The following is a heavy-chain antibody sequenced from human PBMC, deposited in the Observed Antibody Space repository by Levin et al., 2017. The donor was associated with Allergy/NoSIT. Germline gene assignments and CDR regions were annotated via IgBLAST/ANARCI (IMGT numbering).Heavy chain of an antibody. Sequence: GGSLRLSCAASGFTFRSYGMHWVRQAPGKGLEWVAVIWYDGSNKYYVDSVKGRFTISRDNSKNTLYLQMNSLRAEDTAMYYCARGAGNWYFDYWGQGTLVTVSS. CDR1: GFTFRSYG. J-gene: IGHJ4*02. V-gene: IGHV3-33*01. CDR3: ARGAGNWYFDY. D-gene: IGHD1-1*01. CDR2: IWYDGSNK.